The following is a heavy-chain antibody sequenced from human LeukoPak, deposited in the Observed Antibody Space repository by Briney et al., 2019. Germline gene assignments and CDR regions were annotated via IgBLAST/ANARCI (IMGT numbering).Heavy chain of an antibody. Sequence: GGSLRLSCAASGFTFNSYSMNWVRQAPGKGLEWVSYISSSSSTIYYADSVKGRFTISRDNAKNSLYLQMNSLRSEDTAVYYCARGGVPAAVGYWFDPWGQGTLVTVSS. CDR1: GFTFNSYS. D-gene: IGHD2-2*01. CDR3: ARGGVPAAVGYWFDP. V-gene: IGHV3-48*01. J-gene: IGHJ5*02. CDR2: ISSSSSTI.